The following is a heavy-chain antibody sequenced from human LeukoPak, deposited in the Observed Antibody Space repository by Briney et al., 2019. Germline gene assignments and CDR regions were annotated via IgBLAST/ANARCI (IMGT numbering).Heavy chain of an antibody. D-gene: IGHD3-3*01. Sequence: GGSLRLSCSASGVTFSGYGVHWVRQAPGKGLEWVAFIRYDGSNKYYADSVKGRFTISRDNSKNTLYLQMNSLRAEDTAVYYCAKGLEVYYYYMDVWGKGTTVSVSS. J-gene: IGHJ6*03. CDR3: AKGLEVYYYYMDV. CDR1: GVTFSGYG. CDR2: IRYDGSNK. V-gene: IGHV3-30*02.